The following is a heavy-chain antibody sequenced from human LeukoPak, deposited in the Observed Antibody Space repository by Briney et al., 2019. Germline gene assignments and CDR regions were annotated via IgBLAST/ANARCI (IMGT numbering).Heavy chain of an antibody. V-gene: IGHV4-59*01. J-gene: IGHJ4*02. D-gene: IGHD3-16*01. CDR2: IYYSGST. Sequence: SETLSLTCTVSGGSISSYYWSWIRQPPGKGLEWIGYIYYSGSTNYNPSLKSRVTISVDTSKNQFSLKLSSVTAADTAVYYCARVFAGGNDYWGQGTLVTVSS. CDR1: GGSISSYY. CDR3: ARVFAGGNDY.